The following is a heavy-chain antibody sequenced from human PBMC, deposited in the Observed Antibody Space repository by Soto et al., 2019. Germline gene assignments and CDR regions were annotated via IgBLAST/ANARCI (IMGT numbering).Heavy chain of an antibody. CDR3: ARGYCSSTSCQGYYYYYGMDV. J-gene: IGHJ6*02. CDR1: GYTFTSYG. V-gene: IGHV1-18*04. D-gene: IGHD2-2*01. Sequence: ASVKVSCKASGYTFTSYGISWVRQAPGQGLEWMGWISAYNGNTNYAQKLQGRVTMTTDTSTSTAYMELRSLRSDDTAVYYCARGYCSSTSCQGYYYYYGMDVWGQGTTVTVSS. CDR2: ISAYNGNT.